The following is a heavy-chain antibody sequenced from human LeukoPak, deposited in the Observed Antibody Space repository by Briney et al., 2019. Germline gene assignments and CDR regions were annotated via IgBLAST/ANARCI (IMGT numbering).Heavy chain of an antibody. V-gene: IGHV4-59*01. J-gene: IGHJ5*02. CDR1: GGSISSYY. CDR3: AKDVQAGMIVVVIAGNWFDP. Sequence: SETLSLTCTVSGGSISSYYWSWIRQPPGKGLEWIGYIYYSGSTNYNPSLKSRVTISVDTSKNQFSLKLSSVTAADTAVYYCAKDVQAGMIVVVIAGNWFDPWGQGTLVTVSS. D-gene: IGHD3-22*01. CDR2: IYYSGST.